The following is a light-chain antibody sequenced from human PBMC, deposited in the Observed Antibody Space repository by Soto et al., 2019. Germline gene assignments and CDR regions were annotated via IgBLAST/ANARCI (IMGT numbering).Light chain of an antibody. J-gene: IGLJ2*01. Sequence: VLTQSPSASASLGASVKLTCTLSSGHSTYAIAWHQQQPEKGPRYLMNLNSDGRHTKGDGIPDRFSGSSSGTERYLTISSLQSEDEADYYCQTWGTGLLVFGGGTKLTVL. V-gene: IGLV4-69*01. CDR2: LNSDGRH. CDR3: QTWGTGLLV. CDR1: SGHSTYA.